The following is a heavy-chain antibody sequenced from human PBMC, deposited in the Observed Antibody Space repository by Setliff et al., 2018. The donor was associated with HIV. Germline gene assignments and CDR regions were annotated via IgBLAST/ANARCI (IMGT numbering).Heavy chain of an antibody. CDR3: SASGWPFDY. Sequence: PGGSLRLSCAASGFTVSSYYMSWVRQAPGKGLEWVSSISSNGIYTYYGDSVKGRFTISRDNVNNFLYLQMNSLRAEDTAVYYCSASGWPFDYWGQGTLVTVSS. D-gene: IGHD6-19*01. CDR1: GFTVSSYY. CDR2: ISSNGIYT. V-gene: IGHV3-21*06. J-gene: IGHJ4*02.